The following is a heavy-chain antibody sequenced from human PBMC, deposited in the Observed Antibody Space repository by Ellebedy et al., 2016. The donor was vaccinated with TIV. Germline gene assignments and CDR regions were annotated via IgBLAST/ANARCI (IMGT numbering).Heavy chain of an antibody. CDR1: GYTFTSYD. CDR3: ARVCVNVEAHYGDYENWFDP. Sequence: ASVKVSCKASGYTFTSYDINWVRQATGQGLEWMGWMNPNSGNTGYAQKFQGRVTMTRNTSISTAYMELSSLRSEDTAVYYCARVCVNVEAHYGDYENWFDPWGQGTLVTVSS. V-gene: IGHV1-8*01. CDR2: MNPNSGNT. J-gene: IGHJ5*02. D-gene: IGHD4-17*01.